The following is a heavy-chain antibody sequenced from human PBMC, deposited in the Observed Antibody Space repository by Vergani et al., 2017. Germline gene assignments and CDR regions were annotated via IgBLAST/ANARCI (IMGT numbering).Heavy chain of an antibody. CDR2: IWYDGSNK. CDR1: GFTFSSYG. CDR3: ARDNHDPRPGMDV. Sequence: QVQLVESGGGVVQPGRSLRLSCAASGFTFSSYGMHWVRQAPGKGLEWVAVIWYDGSNKYYADSVKGRFTISRDNSKNTLYLQMNSLRAEDTAVYYCARDNHDPRPGMDVWGQGTTVTVSS. V-gene: IGHV3-33*01. D-gene: IGHD1-1*01. J-gene: IGHJ6*02.